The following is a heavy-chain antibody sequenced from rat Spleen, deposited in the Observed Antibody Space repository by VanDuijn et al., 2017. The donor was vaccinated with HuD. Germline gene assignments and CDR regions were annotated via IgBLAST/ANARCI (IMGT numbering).Heavy chain of an antibody. V-gene: IGHV5-29*01. CDR3: ARQGYLRDWYFDF. CDR1: GFTFNNYW. J-gene: IGHJ1*01. Sequence: EVQLVESGGGLVQPGGSLKLSCVASGFTFNNYWMTWIRQAPTKGLEWVATISYDGSNTYYRDSVKGRFTISRDNAKSTLYLQMDSLRSEDTATYYCARQGYLRDWYFDFWGPGTMVTVSS. D-gene: IGHD2-7*01. CDR2: ISYDGSNT.